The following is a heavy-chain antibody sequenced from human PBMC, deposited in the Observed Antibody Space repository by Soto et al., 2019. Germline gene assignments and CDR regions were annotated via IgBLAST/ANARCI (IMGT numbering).Heavy chain of an antibody. Sequence: GGSLRLSCAASGFTFSNFDVHWVRPTTGKGLEWVSAIGAAGDTYYPGSVKGRFTISRENAKNSLYLQMNSLRAGDTAVYYCARRDCSGGSCYSHAFDIWGQGTMVTVSS. CDR3: ARRDCSGGSCYSHAFDI. CDR2: IGAAGDT. CDR1: GFTFSNFD. J-gene: IGHJ3*02. D-gene: IGHD2-15*01. V-gene: IGHV3-13*01.